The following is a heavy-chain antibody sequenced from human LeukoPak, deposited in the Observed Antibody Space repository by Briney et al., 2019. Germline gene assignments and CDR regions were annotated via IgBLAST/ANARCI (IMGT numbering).Heavy chain of an antibody. CDR3: AKSLPLYCSSTSCPTYYYYGMDV. V-gene: IGHV3-23*01. D-gene: IGHD2-2*01. J-gene: IGHJ6*02. CDR1: GFTFSSYS. Sequence: GGSLRLSCAASGFTFSSYSMNWVRQAPGKGLEWVSAISGSGGSTYYADSVKGRFTISRDNSKNTLYLQMNSLRAEDTAVYYCAKSLPLYCSSTSCPTYYYYGMDVWGQGTTVTVSS. CDR2: ISGSGGST.